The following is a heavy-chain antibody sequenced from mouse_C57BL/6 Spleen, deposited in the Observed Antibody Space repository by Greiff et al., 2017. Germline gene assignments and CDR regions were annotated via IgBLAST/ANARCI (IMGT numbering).Heavy chain of an antibody. V-gene: IGHV1-64*01. CDR1: GYTFTSYW. D-gene: IGHD1-1*01. CDR2: IHPNSGST. CDR3: ARLGGSSSYFDY. Sequence: VQLQQPGAELVKPGASVKLSCKASGYTFTSYWMHWVKQRPGQGLEWIGMIHPNSGSTNYNEKFKSKATLTVDKSSSTAYMQLSSLTSEDSAVYYCARLGGSSSYFDYWGQGTTLTVSA. J-gene: IGHJ2*01.